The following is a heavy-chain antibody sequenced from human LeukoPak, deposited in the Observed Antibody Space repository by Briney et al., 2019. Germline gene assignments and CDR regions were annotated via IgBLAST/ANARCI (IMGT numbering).Heavy chain of an antibody. J-gene: IGHJ4*02. D-gene: IGHD2-2*02. V-gene: IGHV3-23*01. CDR3: AKDPFLPPLGKPLLYASGY. CDR2: ISGSGGST. CDR1: GFTFSSYA. Sequence: GGSLRLSCAASGFTFSSYAMSWVRQAPGKGLEWVSAISGSGGSTYYADSVEGRFTISRDNSKNTLYLQMNSLRAEDTAVYYCAKDPFLPPLGKPLLYASGYWGQGTLVTVSS.